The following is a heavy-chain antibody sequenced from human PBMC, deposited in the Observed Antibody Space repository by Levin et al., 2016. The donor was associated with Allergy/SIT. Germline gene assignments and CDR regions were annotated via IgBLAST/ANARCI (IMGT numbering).Heavy chain of an antibody. V-gene: IGHV3-21*01. Sequence: GGSLRLSCAASGFTFSSYSMNWVRQAPGKGLEWVSSISSSSSYIYYADSVKGRFTISRDNAKNSLYLQMNSLRAEDTAVYYCARSGGVTTSYYYYYGMDVWGQGTTVTVSS. D-gene: IGHD4-11*01. CDR2: ISSSSSYI. J-gene: IGHJ6*02. CDR1: GFTFSSYS. CDR3: ARSGGVTTSYYYYYGMDV.